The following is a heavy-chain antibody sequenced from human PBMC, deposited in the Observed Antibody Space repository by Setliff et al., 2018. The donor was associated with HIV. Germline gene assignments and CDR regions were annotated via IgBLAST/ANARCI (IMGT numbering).Heavy chain of an antibody. Sequence: GGSLRLSCAASGFTFSSYAMHWVRQAPGKGLEWVAILSYDGGDRYYADSVKGRFTISRDNAKNMLYVQMNSLRAEDTAVYYCARGGVGSFDYWGQGTLVTVS. J-gene: IGHJ4*02. D-gene: IGHD1-26*01. CDR2: LSYDGGDR. V-gene: IGHV3-30*07. CDR1: GFTFSSYA. CDR3: ARGGVGSFDY.